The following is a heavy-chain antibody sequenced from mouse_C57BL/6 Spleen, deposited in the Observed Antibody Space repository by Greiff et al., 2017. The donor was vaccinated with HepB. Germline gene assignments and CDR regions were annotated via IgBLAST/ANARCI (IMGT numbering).Heavy chain of an antibody. CDR3: ARGGYYSNYYFDY. CDR2: ISSGGSYT. J-gene: IGHJ2*01. Sequence: EVQVVESGGDLVKPGGSLKLSCAASGFTFSSYGMSWVRQTPDKRLEWVATISSGGSYTYYPDSVKGRFTISRDNAKNTLYLQMSSLKSEDTAMYYCARGGYYSNYYFDYWGQGTTLTVSS. V-gene: IGHV5-6*01. CDR1: GFTFSSYG. D-gene: IGHD2-5*01.